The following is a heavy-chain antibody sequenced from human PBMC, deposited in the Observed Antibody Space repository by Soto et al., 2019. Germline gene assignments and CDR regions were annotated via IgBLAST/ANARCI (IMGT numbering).Heavy chain of an antibody. CDR2: ISGSGGST. J-gene: IGHJ5*02. Sequence: GGSLRLSCAASGYTFGTYAMNWVRQAPGKGLEWVSGISGSGGSTYYTDSVKGRFTISRDNSKNTLYLQMNSLRADDTAVYYCAKDRSVDTRDWFDPWGQGTLVTVSS. CDR1: GYTFGTYA. D-gene: IGHD5-18*01. CDR3: AKDRSVDTRDWFDP. V-gene: IGHV3-23*01.